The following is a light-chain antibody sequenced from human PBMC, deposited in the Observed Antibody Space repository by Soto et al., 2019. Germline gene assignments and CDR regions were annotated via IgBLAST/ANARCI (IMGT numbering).Light chain of an antibody. CDR2: EIS. Sequence: DIVLTQTPLSSPVTLGQPASISCRSSQSLVHFDGNTYLSWLQQRPGQPPRLLIYEISNRFPGVPGRFSGSGAGTDFTLEISRVEAEDVGIYYCMQGTQFPHVFGGGTKVEIK. CDR3: MQGTQFPHV. J-gene: IGKJ4*01. V-gene: IGKV2-24*01. CDR1: QSLVHFDGNTY.